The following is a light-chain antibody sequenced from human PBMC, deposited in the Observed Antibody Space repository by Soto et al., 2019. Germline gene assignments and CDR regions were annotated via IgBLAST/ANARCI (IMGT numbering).Light chain of an antibody. J-gene: IGLJ2*01. Sequence: QSVLTQPPSASGSPGQSVTISCTGTSSDVGGYNYVSWYQQHPGKAPKLVIYEVIKRPSGVPDRFSGSKSGNTASLTVSGLQAEDEAEYYCSSYGGSDNVVFGGGTQLTVL. CDR1: SSDVGGYNY. CDR3: SSYGGSDNVV. V-gene: IGLV2-8*01. CDR2: EVI.